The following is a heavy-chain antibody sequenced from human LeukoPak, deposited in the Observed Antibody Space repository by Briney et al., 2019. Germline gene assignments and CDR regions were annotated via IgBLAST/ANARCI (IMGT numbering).Heavy chain of an antibody. J-gene: IGHJ6*02. CDR3: ARGGSGYYRGYYYGMDV. Sequence: GGSLRLSCAASGFTFSSYSMNWVRQAPGKGLEWVSYISSSSTIYYADSVKGRFTISRDNAKNSLYLQMNSLRDEDTAVYYCARGGSGYYRGYYYGMDVWGQGTTVTVSS. D-gene: IGHD3-22*01. CDR2: ISSSSTI. V-gene: IGHV3-48*02. CDR1: GFTFSSYS.